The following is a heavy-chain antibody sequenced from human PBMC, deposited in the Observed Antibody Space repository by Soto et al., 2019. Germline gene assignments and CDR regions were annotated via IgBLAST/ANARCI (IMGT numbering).Heavy chain of an antibody. CDR3: ARSVGDYYYGMDV. D-gene: IGHD1-26*01. CDR2: IYYSGST. CDR1: GGSISSSTYY. Sequence: SETLSLTCTVSGGSISSSTYYWGWIRQPPGKGLEWIANIYYSGSTYYTPSLKSRVTISVDTSKNQFSLKLNSVTAADTAVYYCARSVGDYYYGMDVWGQGTTVTVSS. V-gene: IGHV4-39*01. J-gene: IGHJ6*02.